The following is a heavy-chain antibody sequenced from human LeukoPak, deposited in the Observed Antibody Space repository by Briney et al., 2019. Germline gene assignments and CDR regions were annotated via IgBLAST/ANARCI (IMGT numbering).Heavy chain of an antibody. J-gene: IGHJ3*02. CDR2: IYYSGST. D-gene: IGHD3-22*01. V-gene: IGHV4-59*01. Sequence: SETLSLTGAVSGGSISSYYWSWIRQPPGKGLEWIGYIYYSGSTNYNPSLRSRVTISVDTSKNQFSLKLSSVTAADTAVYYCARSFRHYDMGAFDIWGQGTMVTVSS. CDR1: GGSISSYY. CDR3: ARSFRHYDMGAFDI.